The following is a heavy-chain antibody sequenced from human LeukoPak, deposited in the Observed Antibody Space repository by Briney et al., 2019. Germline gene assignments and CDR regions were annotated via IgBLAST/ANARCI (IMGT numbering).Heavy chain of an antibody. Sequence: GASVKVSCKASGYTFTSYDINWVRQATGQGLEWMGWMNPNSGNTGYAQKFQGRVTMTRNTSISTAYMELSSLRSEDTVVYYCVAIWFGELIEDYWGQGTLVTVSS. CDR1: GYTFTSYD. J-gene: IGHJ4*02. D-gene: IGHD3-10*01. CDR2: MNPNSGNT. CDR3: VAIWFGELIEDY. V-gene: IGHV1-8*01.